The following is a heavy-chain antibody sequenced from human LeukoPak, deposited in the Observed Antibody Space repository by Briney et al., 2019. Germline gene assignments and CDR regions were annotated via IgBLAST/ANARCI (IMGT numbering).Heavy chain of an antibody. CDR3: ARDLEYCSGGSCYSAHAFDI. CDR2: INSDGSST. D-gene: IGHD2-15*01. CDR1: GFTFSSYW. J-gene: IGHJ3*02. V-gene: IGHV3-74*01. Sequence: PGGSLRLSCAASGFTFSSYWMHWVRQAPGKGLVWVSRINSDGSSTSYADSVKGRFTISRDNAKNSLFLQMNSLRAEDTAVYYCARDLEYCSGGSCYSAHAFDIWGQGTMVTVSS.